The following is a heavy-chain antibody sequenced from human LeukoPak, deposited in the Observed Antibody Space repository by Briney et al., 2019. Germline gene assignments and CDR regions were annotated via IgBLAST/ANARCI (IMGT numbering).Heavy chain of an antibody. CDR2: ISFSGSTI. Sequence: GGSLTLSCAASGFTFSDYYMSWIRQAPGKGLEWVSYISFSGSTIYYADAVKGRFTISRDNAKNSLYLQMNSLRAEDTAVYYWAELGITMIGGVWGKGTTVTISS. CDR3: AELGITMIGGV. D-gene: IGHD3-10*02. V-gene: IGHV3-11*04. CDR1: GFTFSDYY. J-gene: IGHJ6*04.